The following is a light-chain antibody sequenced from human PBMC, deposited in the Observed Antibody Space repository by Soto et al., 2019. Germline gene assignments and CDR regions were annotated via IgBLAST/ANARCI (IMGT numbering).Light chain of an antibody. CDR2: GAS. CDR1: QSVSSSY. J-gene: IGKJ2*01. V-gene: IGKV3-20*01. CDR3: QQYCSSPTYT. Sequence: EIVLTQSPGTLSLSPGERATLSCRASQSVSSSYLTWYQQKPGQAPRLLIYGASSRATGIPDRFSGSVSGTDFTLTISRLEPEDFAVYYCQQYCSSPTYTFGQGTKLEIK.